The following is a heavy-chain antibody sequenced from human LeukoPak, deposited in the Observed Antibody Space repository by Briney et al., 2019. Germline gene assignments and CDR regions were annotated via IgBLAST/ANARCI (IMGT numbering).Heavy chain of an antibody. V-gene: IGHV3-7*01. CDR3: ARISTAVAGADY. D-gene: IGHD6-19*01. J-gene: IGHJ4*02. Sequence: PGGSLRLSCGAFGFTFSRSWMSWVRQVPGKGLEWVANIKQDESETYYVDSVKGRFTVSRDNTKNSPYLQMDSLRAEDTAVYYCARISTAVAGADYWGQGTLVTVSS. CDR1: GFTFSRSW. CDR2: IKQDESET.